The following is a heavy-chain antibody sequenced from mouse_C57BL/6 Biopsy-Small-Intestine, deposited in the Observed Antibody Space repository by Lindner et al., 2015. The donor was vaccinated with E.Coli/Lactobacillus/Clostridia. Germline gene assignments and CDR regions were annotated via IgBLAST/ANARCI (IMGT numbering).Heavy chain of an antibody. Sequence: SVKVSCKASRNILTDYNLYWVRQAPGQGLEWMGRINPDRGEMYAQKFQGRVTMTRDTSISTAYMELSRLTSDDTAVYYCARAPLGTVGYSSGRYNWFGPWGQGTLVTVSS. J-gene: IGHJ4*01. D-gene: IGHD1-3*01. CDR1: RNILTDYN. V-gene: IGHV1-18*01. CDR2: INPDRGE. CDR3: ARAPLGTVGYSSGRYNWFGP.